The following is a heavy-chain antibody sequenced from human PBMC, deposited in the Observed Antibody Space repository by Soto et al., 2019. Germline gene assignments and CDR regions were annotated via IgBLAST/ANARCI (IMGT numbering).Heavy chain of an antibody. CDR1: GFIFSDYA. D-gene: IGHD2-21*01. CDR2: IGGPGTDT. CDR3: AKDGIHRNGKNDGFDV. Sequence: GGSLRLSCSASGFIFSDYAMRWVRQAPGKGLECVSAIGGPGTDTYYADSVRGRFTVSRDNFRNTLYLQMNSLGAEDTAVYYCAKDGIHRNGKNDGFDVWGQGTLVTVS. J-gene: IGHJ3*01. V-gene: IGHV3-23*01.